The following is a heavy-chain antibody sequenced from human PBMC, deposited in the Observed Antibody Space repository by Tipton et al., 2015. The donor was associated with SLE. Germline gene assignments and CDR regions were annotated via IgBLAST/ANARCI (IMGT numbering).Heavy chain of an antibody. CDR1: GASISSRAYY. CDR3: ALSMTAASGPFDY. J-gene: IGHJ4*02. CDR2: VYDSGIT. Sequence: LRLSCIVSGASISSRAYYWGCIRQSPGKGLEWIGSVYDSGITCYSPSLKSRVTISVDTSNNQFSLELSSVTAADTAVYYCALSMTAASGPFDYWGQGILVTVS. V-gene: IGHV4-39*07. D-gene: IGHD6-13*01.